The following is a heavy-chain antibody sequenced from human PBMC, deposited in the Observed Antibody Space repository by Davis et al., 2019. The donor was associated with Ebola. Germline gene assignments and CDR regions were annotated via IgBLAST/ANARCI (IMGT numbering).Heavy chain of an antibody. CDR1: GYTLTELS. V-gene: IGHV1-24*01. J-gene: IGHJ3*02. Sequence: ASVKVSCKVSGYTLTELSMHWVRQAPGKGLEWMGGFDPEDGETIYAQKFQGRVTVTRDTSTTTVYMDLSSLRSDDTALYYCTTPGGQDSGYDVFDIWGQGTMVTVSS. CDR3: TTPGGQDSGYDVFDI. CDR2: FDPEDGET. D-gene: IGHD5-12*01.